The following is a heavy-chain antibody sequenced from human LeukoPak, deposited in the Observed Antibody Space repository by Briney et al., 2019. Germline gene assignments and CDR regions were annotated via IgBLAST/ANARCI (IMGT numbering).Heavy chain of an antibody. Sequence: SETLSLTCAVSGGSISSGGYSWSWIRQPPGKGLEWIGYIYYSGSTYYNPSLKSRVTISVDTSKNQFSLKLSSVTAADTAVYYCARGSLIVKGSDKGSFDYWGQGTLVTVSS. CDR3: ARGSLIVKGSDKGSFDY. J-gene: IGHJ4*02. D-gene: IGHD3-22*01. CDR2: IYYSGST. V-gene: IGHV4-30-4*07. CDR1: GGSISSGGYS.